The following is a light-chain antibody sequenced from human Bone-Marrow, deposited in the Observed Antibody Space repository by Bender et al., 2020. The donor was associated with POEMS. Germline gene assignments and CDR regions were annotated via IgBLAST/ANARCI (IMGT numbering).Light chain of an antibody. CDR2: KDS. CDR3: QSADTSGTYWV. CDR1: NIGSKS. Sequence: SYVLTQPPSASVAPGKTARITCGEDNIGSKSVHWYHQKPGQAPVLVIYKDSERPSGIPERFSGSNSGTTVTLTISAVQAEDEADYYCQSADTSGTYWVFGGGTKLTVL. V-gene: IGLV3-25*03. J-gene: IGLJ3*02.